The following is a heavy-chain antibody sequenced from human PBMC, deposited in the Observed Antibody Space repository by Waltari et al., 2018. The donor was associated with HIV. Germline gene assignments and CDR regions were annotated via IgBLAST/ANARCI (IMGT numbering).Heavy chain of an antibody. V-gene: IGHV1-2*02. D-gene: IGHD3-10*01. Sequence: QVQLVQSGAEVKKPGASVKVSCKASGYTFTGYYTHGVRPDPGQGLEWMGWINPNSGGTNYAQKFQGRVTMTRDTSISTAYMELSRLRSDDTAVYYCARVGSRVRGGYGMDVWGQGTTVTVSS. CDR2: INPNSGGT. J-gene: IGHJ6*02. CDR3: ARVGSRVRGGYGMDV. CDR1: GYTFTGYY.